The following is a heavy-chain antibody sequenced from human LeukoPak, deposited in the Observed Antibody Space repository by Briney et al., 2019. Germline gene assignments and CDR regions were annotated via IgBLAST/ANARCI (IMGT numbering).Heavy chain of an antibody. CDR2: INHSGST. CDR1: GGSFSGYY. J-gene: IGHJ4*02. Sequence: SETLSLTSAVYGGSFSGYYWSWIRQPPGNGLEWIGEINHSGSTDDNPSLKSRVTISVDTSKNQFSLKLSSVTAADTAVYYCARGRIYYDSSGDFDYWGQGTLVTVSS. V-gene: IGHV4-34*01. D-gene: IGHD3-22*01. CDR3: ARGRIYYDSSGDFDY.